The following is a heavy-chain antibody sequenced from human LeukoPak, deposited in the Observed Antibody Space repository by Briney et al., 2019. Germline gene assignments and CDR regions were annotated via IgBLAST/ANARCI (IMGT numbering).Heavy chain of an antibody. Sequence: GGSLRLSCAASGFTFSDYHMSWIRQAPGKGLEWVSYISSSSSYTNYADSVKGRFTISRDNAKNSLYLQMNSLRAEDTAVYYCASGLGGVTTFDCWGQGTLVTVSS. V-gene: IGHV3-11*06. CDR2: ISSSSSYT. CDR1: GFTFSDYH. J-gene: IGHJ4*02. D-gene: IGHD3-16*01. CDR3: ASGLGGVTTFDC.